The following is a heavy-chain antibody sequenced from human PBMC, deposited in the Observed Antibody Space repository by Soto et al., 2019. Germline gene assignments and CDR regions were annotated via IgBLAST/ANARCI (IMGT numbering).Heavy chain of an antibody. V-gene: IGHV3-23*01. CDR1: GFTFSSYA. J-gene: IGHJ6*02. CDR2: ISGSGGST. CDR3: AKDIRQPHYWYGMDV. D-gene: IGHD2-21*01. Sequence: PGGSLILSCAASGFTFSSYAMSWVRQAPGKGLEWVSAISGSGGSTYYADSVKGRFTISRDNSKNTLYLQMNCLRAEDTAVYYCAKDIRQPHYWYGMDVWGQGTTVTVSS.